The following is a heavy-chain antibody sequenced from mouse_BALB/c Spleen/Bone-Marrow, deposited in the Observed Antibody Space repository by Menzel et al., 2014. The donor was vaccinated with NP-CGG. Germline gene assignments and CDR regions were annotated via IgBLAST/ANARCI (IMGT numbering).Heavy chain of an antibody. Sequence: QVQLQQSGAELVRPGASVKLSCKASGNTFTNYWMSWVKQRPEQGLEWIGRIDPDDSETHYNQKFKDKAILTVDKSPSTAFIQPSRLTSEDSAVYYFVHFGFAYWGPGTLVTVSA. CDR2: IDPDDSET. CDR3: VHFGFAY. J-gene: IGHJ3*01. V-gene: IGHV1-52*01. CDR1: GNTFTNYW.